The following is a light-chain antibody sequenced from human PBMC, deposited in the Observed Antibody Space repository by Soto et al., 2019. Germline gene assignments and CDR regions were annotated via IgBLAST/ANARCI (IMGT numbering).Light chain of an antibody. CDR3: CSYATQYTYV. CDR1: SSDVGGYNY. CDR2: DVS. Sequence: QSALTQPRSVSASPGQSVTISCTGGSSDVGGYNYVSWYQQHPGKAPKLVIYDVSKRPSGLPDRFSGSKSGNTASLTISGLQAEDAADYYCCSYATQYTYVFGTGTKLTVL. V-gene: IGLV2-11*01. J-gene: IGLJ1*01.